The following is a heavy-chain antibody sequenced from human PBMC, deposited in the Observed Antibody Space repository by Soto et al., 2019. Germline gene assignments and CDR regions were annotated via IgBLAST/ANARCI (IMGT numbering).Heavy chain of an antibody. CDR3: AKDKGVFNWATSYFDY. D-gene: IGHD1-1*01. J-gene: IGHJ4*02. V-gene: IGHV3-30*18. Sequence: LILSCAASGFTFSNYAMHWVRQAPGKGLEWVALTSYDGNNEYYTDSVKGRFTISRDNSKNTLFLQMNSPRPEDTAVYYCAKDKGVFNWATSYFDYWGQGALVTVSS. CDR1: GFTFSNYA. CDR2: TSYDGNNE.